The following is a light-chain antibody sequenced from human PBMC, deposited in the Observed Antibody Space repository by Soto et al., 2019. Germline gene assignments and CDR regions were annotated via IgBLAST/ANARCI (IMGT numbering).Light chain of an antibody. Sequence: QTVVTQEPSLTVSPGETVTLTCGSSTGAVTSGHSPYWIQQKPGQAPRTLIYDTSNKHSWTPARFSGSLLGGKAALTLSGAQPEDEADYYCSLFYGAPRVFGGGPKLTVL. J-gene: IGLJ3*02. V-gene: IGLV7-46*01. CDR3: SLFYGAPRV. CDR2: DTS. CDR1: TGAVTSGHS.